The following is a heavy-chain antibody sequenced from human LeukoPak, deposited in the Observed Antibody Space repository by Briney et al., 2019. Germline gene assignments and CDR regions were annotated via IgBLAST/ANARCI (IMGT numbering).Heavy chain of an antibody. D-gene: IGHD5-18*01. V-gene: IGHV4-61*01. CDR2: IYYSGST. J-gene: IGHJ3*02. CDR1: GGSISSGSYY. Sequence: SQTLSLTCTVSGGSISSGSYYWSWIRQPPGKGLEWIGYIYYSGSTNYSPSLKSRVTISVDTSTNQFSLKLSSVTAADTTVYYCARDRGYSSGYRAFDIWGQGRMDTVSS. CDR3: ARDRGYSSGYRAFDI.